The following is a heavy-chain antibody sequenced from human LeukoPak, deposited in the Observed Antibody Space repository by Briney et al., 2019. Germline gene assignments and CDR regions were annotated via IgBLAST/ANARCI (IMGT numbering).Heavy chain of an antibody. V-gene: IGHV1-2*02. CDR2: INPNSGGK. Sequence: ASVKVSCKASGYTFTSYYMHWVRQAPGQGLEGMGWINPNSGGKNYAQKFQGRVTMTRDTSISTAYMELSRLRSDDTAVYYCARECSSTSCYSNWGQGTLVTVSS. CDR1: GYTFTSYY. D-gene: IGHD2-2*01. CDR3: ARECSSTSCYSN. J-gene: IGHJ4*02.